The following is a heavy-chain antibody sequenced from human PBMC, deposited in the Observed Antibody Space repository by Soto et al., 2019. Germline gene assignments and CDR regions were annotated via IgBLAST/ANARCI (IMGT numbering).Heavy chain of an antibody. J-gene: IGHJ5*02. CDR1: GVSINSADYY. CDR3: ARQYRNHLWFGDHWLDP. V-gene: IGHV4-31*03. CDR2: ISHSGST. Sequence: SETLSLTCTVSGVSINSADYYWSWIRQHPGKGLEWIGYISHSGSTYSSPSLKSRVTMSLGTSKNQFSLKLNSLTAADTAVYYCARQYRNHLWFGDHWLDPWGQGTMVTVYS. D-gene: IGHD3-10*01.